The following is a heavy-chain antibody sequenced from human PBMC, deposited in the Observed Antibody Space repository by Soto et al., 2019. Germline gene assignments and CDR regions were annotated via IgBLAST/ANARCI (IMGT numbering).Heavy chain of an antibody. CDR3: ARVACSGGSCYLGGWFDP. CDR1: GGSISSGGYS. Sequence: SETLSLTCAVSGGSISSGGYSWSWIRQPPGKGLEWIGYIYHSGSTYYNPSLKSRVTISVDRSKNQFSLKLSSVTAADTAVYYCARVACSGGSCYLGGWFDPWGQGTLVTVSS. J-gene: IGHJ5*02. CDR2: IYHSGST. D-gene: IGHD2-15*01. V-gene: IGHV4-30-2*01.